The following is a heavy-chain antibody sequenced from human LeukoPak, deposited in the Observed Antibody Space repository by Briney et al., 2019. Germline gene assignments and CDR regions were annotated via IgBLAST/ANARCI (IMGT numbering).Heavy chain of an antibody. CDR2: IKQDGSEK. Sequence: GGSLRLSCAASGFTFSSYWMSWVRQAPGKGLEWVANIKQDGSEKYYVDSVKGRFTISRDNAKDSLYLQMNSLRAEDTAVYYCARDGPGLNGPELDYWGQGTLVTVSS. D-gene: IGHD2-8*01. CDR3: ARDGPGLNGPELDY. V-gene: IGHV3-7*03. J-gene: IGHJ4*02. CDR1: GFTFSSYW.